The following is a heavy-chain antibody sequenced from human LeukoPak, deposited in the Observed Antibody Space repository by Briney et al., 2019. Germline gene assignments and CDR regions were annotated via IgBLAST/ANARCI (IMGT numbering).Heavy chain of an antibody. D-gene: IGHD2-15*01. V-gene: IGHV4-4*07. Sequence: SETLSLTCAVSGGSISSYYWSWIRQPAGKGLEWIGRIYTSGSTNYNPSLKSRVTMSVDTSKNQFSLKLNSVTAADTAVYYCARAYCRGGSCYSGFDYWGQGTLVTVSS. CDR3: ARAYCRGGSCYSGFDY. CDR2: IYTSGST. J-gene: IGHJ4*02. CDR1: GGSISSYY.